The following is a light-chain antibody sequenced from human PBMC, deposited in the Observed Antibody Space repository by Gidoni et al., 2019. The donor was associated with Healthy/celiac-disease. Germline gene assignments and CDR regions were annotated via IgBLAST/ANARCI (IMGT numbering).Light chain of an antibody. V-gene: IGLV1-40*01. J-gene: IGLJ2*01. CDR2: GNS. CDR3: QSYDSSLSGYSV. Sequence: QSVLTQPPSVSGAPGQRVTISCTGSSSNIGAGYDVHWYQQLPGTAPKLLIDGNSNRPSGVPDRFSGSKSGTSASLAITGLQAEDEADYYCQSYDSSLSGYSVFGGGTKLTVL. CDR1: SSNIGAGYD.